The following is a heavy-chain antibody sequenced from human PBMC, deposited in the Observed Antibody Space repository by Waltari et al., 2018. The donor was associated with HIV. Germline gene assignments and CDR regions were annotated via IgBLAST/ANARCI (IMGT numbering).Heavy chain of an antibody. CDR2: INAGNGNK. CDR3: ARTYDILTGFGWFDP. CDR1: GYTFTTYT. J-gene: IGHJ5*02. D-gene: IGHD3-9*01. Sequence: QVQLVQSGAEVKNPGASVKVSCKASGYTFTTYTIHWVRQAPGQRLEWMGWINAGNGNKKYSQNFQDRVTFTRDTSASTAYMELSSLRSEDTALYYGARTYDILTGFGWFDPWGQGTLVTVSS. V-gene: IGHV1-3*01.